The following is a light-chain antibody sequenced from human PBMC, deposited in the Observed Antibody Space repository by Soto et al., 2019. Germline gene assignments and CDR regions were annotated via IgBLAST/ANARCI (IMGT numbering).Light chain of an antibody. CDR1: QSVSSNY. Sequence: EIVLTQSPGTLSLSPGERATLSCRASQSVSSNYFVWYQQKPGQAPRLLIYGASSRATGIPDRFSGRGSGTVFTLSISRLEPEDFAVYYCQQYGSPPTFVQGIALEIK. CDR3: QQYGSPPT. V-gene: IGKV3-20*01. J-gene: IGKJ2*01. CDR2: GAS.